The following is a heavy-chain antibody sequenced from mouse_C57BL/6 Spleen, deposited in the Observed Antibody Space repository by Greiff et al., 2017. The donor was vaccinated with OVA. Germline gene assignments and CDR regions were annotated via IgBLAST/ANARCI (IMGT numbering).Heavy chain of an antibody. D-gene: IGHD2-4*01. V-gene: IGHV5-17*01. CDR1: GFTFSDYG. CDR2: ISSGSSTI. J-gene: IGHJ3*01. CDR3: ARARDYDVGFAY. Sequence: EVKVVESGGGLVKPGGSLKLSCAASGFTFSDYGMHWVRQAPEKGLEWVAYISSGSSTIYYADTVKGRFTISRDNAKNTLFLQMTSLRSEDTAMYYCARARDYDVGFAYWGQGTLVTVSA.